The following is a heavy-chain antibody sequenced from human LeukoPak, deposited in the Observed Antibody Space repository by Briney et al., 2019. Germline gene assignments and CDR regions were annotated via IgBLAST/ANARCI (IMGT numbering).Heavy chain of an antibody. J-gene: IGHJ5*02. D-gene: IGHD3-10*01. CDR3: ARVTTMVRGVSNKWFDP. Sequence: SETLSLTCTVSGGSISSGSYYWSWIRQPAGKGLEWIGRIYTSGSTNYNPSLKSRVTISVDTSKNQFSLKLSSVTAADTAVYYCARVTTMVRGVSNKWFDPWGQGTLVTVSS. V-gene: IGHV4-61*02. CDR1: GGSISSGSYY. CDR2: IYTSGST.